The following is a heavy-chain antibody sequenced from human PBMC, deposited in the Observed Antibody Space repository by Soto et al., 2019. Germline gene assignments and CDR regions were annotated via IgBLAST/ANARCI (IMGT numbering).Heavy chain of an antibody. V-gene: IGHV4-59*08. CDR2: IYYSGST. CDR3: ARQSGYSSGWYRPVPDH. D-gene: IGHD6-19*01. CDR1: GGSISSYY. Sequence: PSETLSLTCTVSGGSISSYYWSWIRQPPGKGLEWIGYIYYSGSTNYNPSLKSRVTISVDTSKNQFSLKLSSVTAADTAVYYCARQSGYSSGWYRPVPDHWGQGTLVTVSS. J-gene: IGHJ4*02.